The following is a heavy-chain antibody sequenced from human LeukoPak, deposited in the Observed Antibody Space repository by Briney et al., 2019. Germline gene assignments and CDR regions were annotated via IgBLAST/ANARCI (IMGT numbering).Heavy chain of an antibody. J-gene: IGHJ4*01. V-gene: IGHV4-34*01. CDR2: INHSGST. CDR3: ARESQSVLWFGVHL. Sequence: SETLSLTCAVYGGSFSGYYWSWIRQPPGKGLEWIGEINHSGSTNYNPSLKSRVTISVDTSKNQFSLKLSSVTAADTAVYHCARESQSVLWFGVHLWGHGTLVTVSS. D-gene: IGHD3-10*01. CDR1: GGSFSGYY.